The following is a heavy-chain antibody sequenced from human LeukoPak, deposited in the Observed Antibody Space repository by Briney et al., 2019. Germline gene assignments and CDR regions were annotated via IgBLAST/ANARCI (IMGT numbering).Heavy chain of an antibody. CDR2: IYYSGST. CDR3: AREAGYCSGGSCYRYNWFDP. Sequence: PSETLSLTCTVSGCSISSYYWSWIRQPPGKGLEWIGYIYYSGSTNYNPSLKSRVTISVDTSKNQFSLKLSSVTAADTAVYYCAREAGYCSGGSCYRYNWFDPWGQGTLVTVSS. J-gene: IGHJ5*02. V-gene: IGHV4-59*01. D-gene: IGHD2-15*01. CDR1: GCSISSYY.